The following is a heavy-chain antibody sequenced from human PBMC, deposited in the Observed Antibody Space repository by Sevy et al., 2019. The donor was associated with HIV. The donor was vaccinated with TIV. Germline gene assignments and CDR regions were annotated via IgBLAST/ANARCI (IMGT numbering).Heavy chain of an antibody. CDR2: ISYDGSNK. D-gene: IGHD5-12*01. CDR1: GFTFSSYG. J-gene: IGHJ4*02. Sequence: GGSLRLSCAASGFTFSSYGMHWVRQAPGKGLEWVAVISYDGSNKYYADSVKGRFTISRDNSKNTLYLQMNSLRAEDTAVYYCAKDLDSVYDFFDYWGQGTLVTVSS. CDR3: AKDLDSVYDFFDY. V-gene: IGHV3-30*18.